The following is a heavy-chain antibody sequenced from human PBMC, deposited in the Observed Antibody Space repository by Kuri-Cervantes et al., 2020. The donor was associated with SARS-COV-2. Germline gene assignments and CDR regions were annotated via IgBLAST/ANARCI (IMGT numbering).Heavy chain of an antibody. V-gene: IGHV3-30-3*01. CDR1: GFAFSSYA. CDR2: ISYDGSNK. J-gene: IGHJ3*02. CDR3: AGQLLDALDI. Sequence: LSLTCAASGFAFSSYAMHWVRQAPGKGLEWVAVISYDGSNKYYADSVKGRFTISRDNSKNTLYLQMNSLRAEDTAVYYCAGQLLDALDIWGQGTMVTVSS. D-gene: IGHD2-2*01.